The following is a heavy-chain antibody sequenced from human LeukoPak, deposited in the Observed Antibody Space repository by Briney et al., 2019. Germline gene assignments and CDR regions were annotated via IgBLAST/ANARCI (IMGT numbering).Heavy chain of an antibody. J-gene: IGHJ4*02. CDR3: AGDLGYSNAWYY. Sequence: SETLSLTCTVSGGSISSDYWSWIRQPPEKGLEWIGYIYYNEKTNYNPSLKSRVTISVDTSKNQFSLKLSSVTAADTAIYYCAGDLGYSNAWYYWGQGTLVAVSS. V-gene: IGHV4-59*01. CDR1: GGSISSDY. D-gene: IGHD6-19*01. CDR2: IYYNEKT.